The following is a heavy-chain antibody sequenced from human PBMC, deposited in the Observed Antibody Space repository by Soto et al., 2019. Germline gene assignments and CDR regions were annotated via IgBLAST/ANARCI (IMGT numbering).Heavy chain of an antibody. CDR1: GGSCCSYA. D-gene: IGHD2-2*01. Sequence: APVKVSCRDSGGSCCSYAISWVRRAPGQGREWMGWITASNGNTNYPREIQGRLTLTRDTSTRTAYMELRSLISDYTSVYCCARGASCSSASCYDNFHSGLSVWGQAATVTVSS. CDR3: ARGASCSSASCYDNFHSGLSV. J-gene: IGHJ6*02. V-gene: IGHV1-18*01. CDR2: ITASNGNT.